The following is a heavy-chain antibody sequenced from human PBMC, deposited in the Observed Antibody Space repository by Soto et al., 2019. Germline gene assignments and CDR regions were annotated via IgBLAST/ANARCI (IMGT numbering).Heavy chain of an antibody. CDR3: AGELLRYSCYGIDV. J-gene: IGHJ6*02. Sequence: QVQLVESGGGVVQPGRSLRLSCAASGFTFSSYAMHWVRQAPGKGLEWVAVISYDGSNKYYADSVKGRFTISRDNSKNTLYLQMNSLKAEDTAVYYCAGELLRYSCYGIDVWGQGTTVTVSS. CDR2: ISYDGSNK. CDR1: GFTFSSYA. V-gene: IGHV3-30-3*01. D-gene: IGHD3-9*01.